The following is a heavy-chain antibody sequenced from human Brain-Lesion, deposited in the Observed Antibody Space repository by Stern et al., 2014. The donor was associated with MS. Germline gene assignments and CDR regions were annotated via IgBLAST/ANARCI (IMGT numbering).Heavy chain of an antibody. D-gene: IGHD2-2*01. CDR2: IFNSGST. CDR1: GGSISSGGYY. Sequence: VHLVESGPGLVKPSQTLSLSCTVSGGSISSGGYYWSWIRQPAGKGLEWIGRIFNSGSTSYNPSLKSRVTISIDPSKNHFSLRLNSMTAADTAVYYCARGRVVPGFQYYATDVWGQGTTVIVSS. J-gene: IGHJ6*02. CDR3: ARGRVVPGFQYYATDV. V-gene: IGHV4-61*02.